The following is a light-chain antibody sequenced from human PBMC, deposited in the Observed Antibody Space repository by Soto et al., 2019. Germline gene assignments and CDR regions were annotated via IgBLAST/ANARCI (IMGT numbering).Light chain of an antibody. CDR2: DTT. J-gene: IGLJ2*01. V-gene: IGLV7-46*01. CDR1: DGPVTSYHY. Sequence: QAVVTQEPSLTVSPGGTVTLTCGSSDGPVTSYHYPYWYQQRPGQVPRALIYDTTNRQSWAPARFSGSLVGVKAALTLSGAQPEDEADYYCLLYYSGGRVFGGGTKLTVL. CDR3: LLYYSGGRV.